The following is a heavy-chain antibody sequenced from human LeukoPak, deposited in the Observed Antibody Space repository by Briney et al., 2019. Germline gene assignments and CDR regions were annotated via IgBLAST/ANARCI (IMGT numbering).Heavy chain of an antibody. CDR3: ARQGFVTATINYFDY. Sequence: GESLKISCKGSGYSFTSYWIGWVRQLPGKGLEWMGIIYPGDSDTRYSPSFQGQVTISADKSISTAYLQWSSLKASDTAMYYCARQGFVTATINYFDYWGQGTLVTVSS. CDR2: IYPGDSDT. V-gene: IGHV5-51*01. J-gene: IGHJ4*02. CDR1: GYSFTSYW. D-gene: IGHD5-24*01.